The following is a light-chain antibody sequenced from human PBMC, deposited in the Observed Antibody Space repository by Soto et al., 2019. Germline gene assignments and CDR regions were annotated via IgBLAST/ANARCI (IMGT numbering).Light chain of an antibody. CDR1: SSDVGGYNY. J-gene: IGLJ1*01. V-gene: IGLV2-14*01. CDR3: SSYTSSSTYV. Sequence: LTQPASVSGSPVQSITSSCTGTSSDVGGYNYVSWYQQHPGKAPKLMIYEVSNRPSGVSNRFSGSKSGNTASLTISGLQAEDEADYYCSSYTSSSTYVFGTGTKVNVL. CDR2: EVS.